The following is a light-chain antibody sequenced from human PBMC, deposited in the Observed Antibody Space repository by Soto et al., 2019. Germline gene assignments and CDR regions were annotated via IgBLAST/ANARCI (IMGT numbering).Light chain of an antibody. Sequence: QSALTQPRSVSGSPGQSVTISCTGTSSPVGGYHYVSWYQQFPGKAPKLMIYEVSYRPAGVSSRFSGSKSGNTASLTISGLQAEDEADYYCSSYTSSNTLEVFGVGTKVTVL. J-gene: IGLJ1*01. CDR3: SSYTSSNTLEV. V-gene: IGLV2-14*01. CDR1: SSPVGGYHY. CDR2: EVS.